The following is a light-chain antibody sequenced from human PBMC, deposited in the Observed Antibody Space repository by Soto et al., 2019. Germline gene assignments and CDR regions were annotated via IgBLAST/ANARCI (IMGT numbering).Light chain of an antibody. CDR3: SSYTTNNAHV. J-gene: IGLJ2*01. CDR1: SNDIGAFDY. Sequence: QSVLTQPASVSASPGQSISISCTGTSNDIGAFDYASWYQQHPGKAPKLILFEVFNRPSGVSTRFSGSKSGSTASLTISGLQAEDEADYFCSSYTTNNAHVFGGGTKVTVL. V-gene: IGLV2-14*01. CDR2: EVF.